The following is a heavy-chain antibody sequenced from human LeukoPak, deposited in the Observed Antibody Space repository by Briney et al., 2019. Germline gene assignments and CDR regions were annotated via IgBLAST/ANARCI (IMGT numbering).Heavy chain of an antibody. V-gene: IGHV4-34*01. CDR2: INHSGST. D-gene: IGHD3-16*01. Sequence: SETLSLTCAVCGGSFSGYYWSWIRQPPGKGLEWIGEINHSGSTNYNPSLKSRVTISVDTSKNQFSLKLSSVTAADTAVYYCARRPYGGYYYYYYMDVWGKGTTVTISS. CDR3: ARRPYGGYYYYYYMDV. CDR1: GGSFSGYY. J-gene: IGHJ6*03.